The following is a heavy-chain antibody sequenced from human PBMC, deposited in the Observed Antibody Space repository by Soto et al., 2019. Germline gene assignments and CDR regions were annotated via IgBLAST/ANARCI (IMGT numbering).Heavy chain of an antibody. CDR2: MNPNSGNT. CDR3: ARERTGTTSMDV. J-gene: IGHJ6*02. D-gene: IGHD1-1*01. CDR1: GSTFTSYV. Sequence: QVQLVQSGAEVKKPGASVKVSCKASGSTFTSYVINWVGQATGQGLEGMGWMNPNSGNTGYAQKFQGRVTMTRNTSISTAYMELSSLRSEDTAVYYCARERTGTTSMDVWGQGTTVTVSS. V-gene: IGHV1-8*01.